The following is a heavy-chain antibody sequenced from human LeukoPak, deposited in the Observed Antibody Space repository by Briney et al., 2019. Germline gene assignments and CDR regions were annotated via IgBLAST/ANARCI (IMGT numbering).Heavy chain of an antibody. V-gene: IGHV4-59*08. CDR2: IYSSGST. J-gene: IGHJ4*02. D-gene: IGHD6-6*01. Sequence: SETLSLTCTVYGVSISGYYWTWVRQPPGKGLEWVGYIYSSGSTNYNPSLKSRVTISVDTSKNQFSLRLSSVTAADTAVYYCARHRYTSSSSYFDFWGQGTLVTVSS. CDR1: GVSISGYY. CDR3: ARHRYTSSSSYFDF.